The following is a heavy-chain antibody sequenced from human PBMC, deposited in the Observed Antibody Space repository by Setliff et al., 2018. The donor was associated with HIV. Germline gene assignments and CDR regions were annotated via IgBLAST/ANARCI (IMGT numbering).Heavy chain of an antibody. CDR3: VRVMYSDGAINWFDP. J-gene: IGHJ5*02. CDR1: GYIIVDYD. Sequence: ASVKVSCKAYGYIIVDYDINWVRQTTGHGLEWLGWMNPKNGHTGYAQKFQGRVTMTRNTSIRTAYMELSSLRSEDTAIYYCVRVMYSDGAINWFDPWGQGTLVTVSS. D-gene: IGHD6-13*01. V-gene: IGHV1-8*01. CDR2: MNPKNGHT.